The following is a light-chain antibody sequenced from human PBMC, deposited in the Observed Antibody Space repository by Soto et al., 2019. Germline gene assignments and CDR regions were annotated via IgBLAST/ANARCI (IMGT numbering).Light chain of an antibody. CDR3: QEYLSWT. Sequence: EIVMTQCPATLSLAPGERVTLSCRASESVSTNLAWYQQKAGQAPRLLIYGASTRATGIPARFSGSGSGTEFPLTISSLQPGDFATSYCQEYLSWTFGQGTKVDIK. CDR2: GAS. J-gene: IGKJ1*01. CDR1: ESVSTN. V-gene: IGKV3-15*01.